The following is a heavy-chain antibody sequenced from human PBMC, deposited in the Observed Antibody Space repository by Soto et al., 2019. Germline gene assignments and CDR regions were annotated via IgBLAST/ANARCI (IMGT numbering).Heavy chain of an antibody. D-gene: IGHD3-9*01. Sequence: GGSLRLSCAASGFTFSSYGMHWVRQAPGKGLEWVAVISYDGSNKYYADSVKGRFTISRDNSKNTLYLQMNSLRAEDTAVYYWAEDSSLEGYYDILTGYNDYWGQGTLVTVSS. CDR2: ISYDGSNK. CDR3: AEDSSLEGYYDILTGYNDY. V-gene: IGHV3-30*18. CDR1: GFTFSSYG. J-gene: IGHJ4*02.